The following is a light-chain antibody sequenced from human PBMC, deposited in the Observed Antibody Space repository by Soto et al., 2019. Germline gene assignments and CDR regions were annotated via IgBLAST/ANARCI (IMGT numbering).Light chain of an antibody. V-gene: IGLV2-14*01. CDR3: DSYTSSSSYV. CDR1: GSDVGGYRY. J-gene: IGLJ1*01. CDR2: DVS. Sequence: SDLSRVGYGYRSPWQASHIKKTETGSDVGGYRYVSWYQQHPGKAPKLIIYDVSNRPSGVSDRFSGSKSGNTASLTISGLQSEDEADYYCDSYTSSSSYVFGTGTKVTVL.